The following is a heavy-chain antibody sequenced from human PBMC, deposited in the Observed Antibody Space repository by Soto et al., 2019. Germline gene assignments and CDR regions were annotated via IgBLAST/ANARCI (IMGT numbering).Heavy chain of an antibody. J-gene: IGHJ4*02. CDR2: IWYDGSNK. CDR1: GFTFSSYG. V-gene: IGHV3-33*01. Sequence: QVQLVESGGGVVQPGRSLRLSCAASGFTFSSYGMHWVRQAPGKGLEWVAVIWYDGSNKYYADSVKGLFTISRDNSKNTLYLQMNSLRAEDTAVYYCAREDRITMVRGVPFDYWGQGTLVTVSS. D-gene: IGHD3-10*01. CDR3: AREDRITMVRGVPFDY.